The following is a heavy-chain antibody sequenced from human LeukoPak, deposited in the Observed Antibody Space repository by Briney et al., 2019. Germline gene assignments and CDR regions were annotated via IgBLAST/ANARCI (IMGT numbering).Heavy chain of an antibody. CDR2: ISYDGSNK. D-gene: IGHD3-16*01. CDR3: AKSALGEIDYYGMDV. J-gene: IGHJ6*02. Sequence: GGSLRLSCAAPGFTFSSYGMHWVRQAPGKGLEWMAVISYDGSNKFYADSVKGRFTISRDNSKNTLFLQMNSLRAEDTAVYYCAKSALGEIDYYGMDVWGQGTTVSVSS. V-gene: IGHV3-30*18. CDR1: GFTFSSYG.